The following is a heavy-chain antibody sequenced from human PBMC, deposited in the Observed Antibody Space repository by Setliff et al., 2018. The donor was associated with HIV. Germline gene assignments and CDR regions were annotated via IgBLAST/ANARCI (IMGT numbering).Heavy chain of an antibody. CDR3: AKAIPLCSSISCYADAFDL. CDR2: INAGNGNT. Sequence: KVSCKASGYTFTSYAMHWVRQAPGQRLEWMGWINAGNGNTKYSQKFQGRVTMTRDTSTSTVYMELSSLRAEDTAIYYCAKAIPLCSSISCYADAFDLWGQGTMVTVSS. D-gene: IGHD2-2*01. J-gene: IGHJ3*01. CDR1: GYTFTSYA. V-gene: IGHV1-3*01.